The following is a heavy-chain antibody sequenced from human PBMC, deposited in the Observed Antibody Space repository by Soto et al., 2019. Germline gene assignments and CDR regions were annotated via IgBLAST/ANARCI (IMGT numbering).Heavy chain of an antibody. CDR1: GFSLTTSGVG. CDR2: IYWDDDK. Sequence: QITLNESGPTVVKPAEPLTLTCTFSGFSLTTSGVGVGWIRQSPGKAPEWLALIYWDDDKRYSASLKSRLTITNYTSKNQVVLTMASVDPADTATYYCAHRILRTVFGLVTTTAIYFDFWGQGTPVVVSS. D-gene: IGHD3-3*01. J-gene: IGHJ4*02. V-gene: IGHV2-5*02. CDR3: AHRILRTVFGLVTTTAIYFDF.